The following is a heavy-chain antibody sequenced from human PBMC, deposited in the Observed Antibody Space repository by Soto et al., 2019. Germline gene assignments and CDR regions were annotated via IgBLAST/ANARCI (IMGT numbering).Heavy chain of an antibody. V-gene: IGHV4-34*01. J-gene: IGHJ5*02. CDR1: GGSFSGYY. CDR2: INHSGST. D-gene: IGHD6-13*01. Sequence: SETLSLTCAVYGGSFSGYYWSWIRQPPGKGLEWIGEINHSGSTNYNPSLKSRVTISVDTSKNQFSLRLSSVTAADTAVYYCASGNPYSSSWYVRNWFDPWGQGTLVTVSS. CDR3: ASGNPYSSSWYVRNWFDP.